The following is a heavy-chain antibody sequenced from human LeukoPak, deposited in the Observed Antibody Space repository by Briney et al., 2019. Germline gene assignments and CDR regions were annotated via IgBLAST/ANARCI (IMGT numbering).Heavy chain of an antibody. Sequence: ASVKVSCKASGYTFISYDINWVRQATGQGLEWLGWMNPNSGGAGYAQNFQGRVSLTRDTSISTAYMELTNLGSDDTAVYYCARLKSLLWFGGNWFDPWGQGTLVTVSS. CDR3: ARLKSLLWFGGNWFDP. J-gene: IGHJ5*02. CDR1: GYTFISYD. V-gene: IGHV1-8*01. D-gene: IGHD3-10*01. CDR2: MNPNSGGA.